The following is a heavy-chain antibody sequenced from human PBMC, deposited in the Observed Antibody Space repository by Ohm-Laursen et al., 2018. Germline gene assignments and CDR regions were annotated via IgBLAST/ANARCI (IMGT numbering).Heavy chain of an antibody. D-gene: IGHD7-27*01. CDR1: GFTVSSNY. Sequence: SLRLSCAASGFTVSSNYMSWVRQAPGKGLEWVSVIYSGGNTYYADSVKGRFTISRDNSKNTVYLQMNSLRAEDTAVYYCAGNWGTLTPNYWGQGTLVTVSS. CDR2: IYSGGNT. J-gene: IGHJ4*02. CDR3: AGNWGTLTPNY. V-gene: IGHV3-66*01.